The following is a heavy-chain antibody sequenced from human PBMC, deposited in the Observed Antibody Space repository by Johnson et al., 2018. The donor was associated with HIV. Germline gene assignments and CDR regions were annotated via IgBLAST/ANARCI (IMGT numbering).Heavy chain of an antibody. J-gene: IGHJ3*02. V-gene: IGHV3-30-3*01. CDR2: ISYDGSNK. D-gene: IGHD3-16*02. CDR3: AKVGAFPFGGGIVFPSVAFNI. CDR1: GFSFTKYA. Sequence: QVQLVESGGGVVQPGRSLRLSCAASGFSFTKYAMHWVRQAPGKGLEWVAIISYDGSNKYYADSVKGRFTISRDNSKNTLYLQINSVRAEDRAVYYCAKVGAFPFGGGIVFPSVAFNIWGQGTMVTVSS.